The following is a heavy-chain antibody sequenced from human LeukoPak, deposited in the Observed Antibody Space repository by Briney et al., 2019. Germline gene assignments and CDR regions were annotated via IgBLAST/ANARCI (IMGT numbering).Heavy chain of an antibody. D-gene: IGHD3-3*01. CDR1: EFTFSNYN. CDR2: ISSSSSTI. J-gene: IGHJ4*02. V-gene: IGHV3-48*04. Sequence: GGSLRLSCAASEFTFSNYNMNWVRQAPGKGLEWLSYISSSSSTIYYADSVKGRFTISRDNAKNSLYLQMNSLRAEDTAVYYCANTIFGVVNWGQGTLVTVSS. CDR3: ANTIFGVVN.